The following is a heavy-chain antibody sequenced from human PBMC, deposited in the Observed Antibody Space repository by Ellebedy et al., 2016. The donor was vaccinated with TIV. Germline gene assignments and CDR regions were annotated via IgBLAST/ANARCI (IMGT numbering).Heavy chain of an antibody. CDR3: ARESSGSYFDY. Sequence: MPSETLSLTCTVYGGSISSYYWSWIRQTPGKGLEWIGYIYYSGSTNYNPSLKSRVTISIDTSKNQFSLKLRSVTAADTAVYYCARESSGSYFDYWGQGILVTVSS. J-gene: IGHJ4*02. V-gene: IGHV4-59*01. D-gene: IGHD1-26*01. CDR1: GGSISSYY. CDR2: IYYSGST.